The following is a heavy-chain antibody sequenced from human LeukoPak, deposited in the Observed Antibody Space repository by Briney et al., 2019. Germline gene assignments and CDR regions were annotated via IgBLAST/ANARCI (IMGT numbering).Heavy chain of an antibody. Sequence: GGSLRLSCAASGFTSSSYWMSWVRQPPGKGLEWVANIKHEGSEKYYVGSVKGRFTISRDNAKNSLYLQMNSLRAEDTAVYYCARVGTAEGTLEDYWGQGTLVTVSS. CDR1: GFTSSSYW. J-gene: IGHJ4*02. D-gene: IGHD6-13*01. CDR2: IKHEGSEK. V-gene: IGHV3-7*04. CDR3: ARVGTAEGTLEDY.